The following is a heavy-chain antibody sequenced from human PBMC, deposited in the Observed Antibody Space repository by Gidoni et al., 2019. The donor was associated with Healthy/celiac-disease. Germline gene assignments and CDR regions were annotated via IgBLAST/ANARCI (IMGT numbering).Heavy chain of an antibody. V-gene: IGHV4-4*02. CDR2: IYHSGST. CDR3: ARVHYYDSSGTPGAFDI. CDR1: GGSISSSNW. D-gene: IGHD3-22*01. J-gene: IGHJ3*02. Sequence: QVQLQESGPGLVKPSGTLSLTCAVPGGSISSSNWWSWVRQPPGKGLEWIGEIYHSGSTNYNPSLKSRVTISVDKSKNQFSLKLSSVTAADTAVYYCARVHYYDSSGTPGAFDIWGQGTMVTVSS.